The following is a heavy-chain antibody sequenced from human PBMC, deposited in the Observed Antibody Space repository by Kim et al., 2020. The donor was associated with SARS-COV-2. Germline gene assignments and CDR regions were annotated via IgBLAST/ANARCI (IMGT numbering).Heavy chain of an antibody. CDR1: GFTFSSYD. CDR2: IGTAGDT. CDR3: ARGVVAAAGTYFDY. V-gene: IGHV3-13*01. D-gene: IGHD6-13*01. J-gene: IGHJ4*02. Sequence: GGSLRLSCAASGFTFSSYDMHWVRQATGKGLEWVSAIGTAGDTYYPGSVKGRFTISRENAKNSLYLQMNSLRAGDTAVYYCARGVVAAAGTYFDYWGQGTLVTVSS.